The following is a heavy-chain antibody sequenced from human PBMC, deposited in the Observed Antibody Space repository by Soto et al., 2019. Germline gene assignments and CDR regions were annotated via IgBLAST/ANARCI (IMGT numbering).Heavy chain of an antibody. CDR1: GFTFSTYS. Sequence: GGSLRLSCVGSGFTFSTYSINWVRQAPGKGLEWVSSISSRSDIYYADSVKGRFTISRDNAKNSVSLQMNSLRAEDTAVYYCAREYPEWHLAYGLGVWGQGTTVTVSS. D-gene: IGHD2-8*01. V-gene: IGHV3-21*01. J-gene: IGHJ6*02. CDR3: AREYPEWHLAYGLGV. CDR2: ISSRSDI.